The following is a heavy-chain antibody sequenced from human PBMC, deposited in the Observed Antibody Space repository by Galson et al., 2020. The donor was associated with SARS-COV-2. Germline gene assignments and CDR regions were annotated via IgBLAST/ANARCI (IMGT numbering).Heavy chain of an antibody. CDR3: ASLYYYDSRGYDYYYYYMDV. V-gene: IGHV7-4-1*02. D-gene: IGHD3-22*01. J-gene: IGHJ6*03. CDR2: INTNTGNP. CDR1: GYTFTSYA. Sequence: ASVNVSCKASGYTFTSYAMNWVRQAPGQGLDWMGWINTNTGNPTYAQGFTGRFVFSFDTSVSTAYLQISSLKAEDTAVYYCASLYYYDSRGYDYYYYYMDVGGRGTTVTVSS.